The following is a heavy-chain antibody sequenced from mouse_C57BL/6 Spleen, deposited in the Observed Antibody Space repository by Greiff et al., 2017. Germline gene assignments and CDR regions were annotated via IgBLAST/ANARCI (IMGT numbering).Heavy chain of an antibody. CDR1: GYTFTDYY. D-gene: IGHD1-1*01. V-gene: IGHV1-75*01. J-gene: IGHJ1*03. CDR3: ARNADYYGSSYGYFDV. Sequence: QVQLKESGPELVKPGASVKISCKASGYTFTDYYINWVKQRPGQGLEWIGWIFPGSGSTYYNEKFKGKATLTVDKSSSTAYMLLSSLTSEDSAVYFCARNADYYGSSYGYFDVWGTGTTVTVSS. CDR2: IFPGSGST.